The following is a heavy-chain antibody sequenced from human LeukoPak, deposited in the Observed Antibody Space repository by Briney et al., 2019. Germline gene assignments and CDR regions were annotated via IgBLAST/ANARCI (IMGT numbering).Heavy chain of an antibody. J-gene: IGHJ4*02. Sequence: PSETLSLTCTVSGGSISSYYWSWIRQPPGKGLEWIGYIYYSGSTNYNPSLESRVTISVDTSKNQFSLKLSSVTAADTAVYYCAYSYVGAARSGGIGFDYWGQGTLVTVSS. CDR3: AYSYVGAARSGGIGFDY. CDR2: IYYSGST. CDR1: GGSISSYY. V-gene: IGHV4-59*01. D-gene: IGHD6-6*01.